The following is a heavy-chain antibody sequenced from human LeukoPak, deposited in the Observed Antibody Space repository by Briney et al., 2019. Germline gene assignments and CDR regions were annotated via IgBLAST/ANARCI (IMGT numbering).Heavy chain of an antibody. Sequence: GGSLRLSCAASGFTFDDYGMNWVRQAPGKGLEWVSGINWNGGSTGYADSVKGRFTISRDNAKNSLYLQMNSLRAEDTAVYYCARVGDYYYYYMDVWGKGTTVTVSS. CDR2: INWNGGST. J-gene: IGHJ6*03. CDR3: ARVGDYYYYYMDV. D-gene: IGHD2-15*01. V-gene: IGHV3-20*04. CDR1: GFTFDDYG.